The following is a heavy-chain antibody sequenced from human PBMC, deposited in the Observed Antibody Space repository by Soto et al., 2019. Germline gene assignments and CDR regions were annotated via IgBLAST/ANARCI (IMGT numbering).Heavy chain of an antibody. CDR3: AIVGTILGAVSSFDY. Sequence: QVQLQESGPGLVKPSETLSLTCTVSGGSISNYYWGWIRQPPGKGLEYIGYIYYIGITNYNPSLKSRVTISADTSKNQFSLKMTSVTAADTAIYYCAIVGTILGAVSSFDYWGRGTLVTVSS. V-gene: IGHV4-59*01. CDR2: IYYIGIT. J-gene: IGHJ4*02. D-gene: IGHD3-3*01. CDR1: GGSISNYY.